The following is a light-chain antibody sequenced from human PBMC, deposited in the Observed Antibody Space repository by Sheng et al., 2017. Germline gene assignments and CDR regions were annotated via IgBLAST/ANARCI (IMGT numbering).Light chain of an antibody. CDR2: AAS. Sequence: DIQMTQSPSTLSASVGDRVTITCRASESVGRWLAWYQQKPGKVPKLLIYAASTLQSGVPSRFIGSGSGTDFTLTINSLQSEDFATYYCQQYYNYPPLTFGGGTKVEIK. J-gene: IGKJ4*01. V-gene: IGKV1-5*01. CDR3: QQYYNYPPLT. CDR1: ESVGRW.